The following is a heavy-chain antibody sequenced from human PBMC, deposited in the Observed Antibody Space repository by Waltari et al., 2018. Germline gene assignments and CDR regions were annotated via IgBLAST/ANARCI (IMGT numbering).Heavy chain of an antibody. D-gene: IGHD2-15*01. J-gene: IGHJ4*02. CDR2: IFHDGST. Sequence: QVQLQQWGAGLLKTSETLSLTCAVYGGTLSGYSGTWIRQSPGKGLEWIGEIFHDGSTNYNPSLKSRITISIDTSQTQFSLRLTSVTAADTAFYYCASGRVGLSRWGQGTLVTVSS. CDR3: ASGRVGLSR. V-gene: IGHV4-34*02. CDR1: GGTLSGYS.